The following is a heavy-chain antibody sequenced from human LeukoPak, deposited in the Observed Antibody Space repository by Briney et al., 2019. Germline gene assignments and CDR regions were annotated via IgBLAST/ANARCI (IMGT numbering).Heavy chain of an antibody. CDR2: ISAYNGNT. V-gene: IGHV1-18*01. J-gene: IGHJ4*02. CDR1: GYTFTSFD. D-gene: IGHD2-2*01. CDR3: ARVGYCSSTSCYAGDY. Sequence: ASVKVSCKTSGYTFTSFDISWVRQAPGQGLEWMGWISAYNGNTNYAQKLQGRVTMTTDTSTSTAYMELRSLRSDDTAVYYCARVGYCSSTSCYAGDYWGQGTLVTVSS.